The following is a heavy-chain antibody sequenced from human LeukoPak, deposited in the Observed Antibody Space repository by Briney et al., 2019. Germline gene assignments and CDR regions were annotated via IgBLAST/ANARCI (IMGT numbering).Heavy chain of an antibody. CDR1: GFRFSSYA. Sequence: GGSLRLACAASGFRFSSYAMSWVCQAPGKGLEWVSAISGSGGSTYYADSVKGRFTISRDNSKNTLYLQMNSLRAEDTAVYYCARALITIGYYMDVWGKGTTVTVSS. CDR3: ARALITIGYYMDV. D-gene: IGHD3-3*01. V-gene: IGHV3-23*01. J-gene: IGHJ6*03. CDR2: ISGSGGST.